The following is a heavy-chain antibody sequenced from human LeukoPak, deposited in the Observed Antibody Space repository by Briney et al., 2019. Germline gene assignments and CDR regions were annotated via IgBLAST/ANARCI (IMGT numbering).Heavy chain of an antibody. D-gene: IGHD2-2*01. CDR3: ARDIVVVPAAKGVRYYYGMDV. CDR2: INPNSGDT. V-gene: IGHV1-2*06. J-gene: IGHJ6*02. Sequence: GASVNVSCTTSGYTFTGYYMHWVRQAPGQGLEWMGRINPNSGDTNYAQKFQGRVTITRDTSASTAYMELSSLRSEDTAVYYCARDIVVVPAAKGVRYYYGMDVWGQGTTVTVSS. CDR1: GYTFTGYY.